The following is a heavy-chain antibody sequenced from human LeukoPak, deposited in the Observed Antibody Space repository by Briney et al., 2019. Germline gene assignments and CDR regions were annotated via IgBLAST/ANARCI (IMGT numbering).Heavy chain of an antibody. D-gene: IGHD3-16*01. CDR2: IWYDGSNK. CDR3: AREGGYDYVWGSYPYYFDY. CDR1: GFTFSSYG. V-gene: IGHV3-30*19. J-gene: IGHJ4*02. Sequence: GGSLRLSCAASGFTFSSYGMHWVRQAPGKGLEWVAVIWYDGSNKYYADSVKGRFTISRDNSKNTLYLQMNSLRAEDTAVYYCAREGGYDYVWGSYPYYFDYWGQGTLVTVSS.